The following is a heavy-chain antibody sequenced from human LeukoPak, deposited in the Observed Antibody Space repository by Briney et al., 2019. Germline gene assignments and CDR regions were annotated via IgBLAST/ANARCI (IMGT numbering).Heavy chain of an antibody. V-gene: IGHV4-59*08. Sequence: SETLSLTCTVSGGSISSYYWSWIRQPPGKGLEWIGYIYYSGSTNYNPSLKSRVTISVDTSKNQFSLKLSSVTAADTAVYYCARHIGYGVDYWGQGTLVTVSS. J-gene: IGHJ4*02. D-gene: IGHD6-13*01. CDR3: ARHIGYGVDY. CDR2: IYYSGST. CDR1: GGSISSYY.